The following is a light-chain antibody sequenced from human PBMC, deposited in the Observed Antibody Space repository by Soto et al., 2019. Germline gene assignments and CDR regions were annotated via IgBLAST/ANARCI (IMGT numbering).Light chain of an antibody. CDR2: DAS. CDR1: QSVSSY. CDR3: QQRSNWPPGFT. J-gene: IGKJ4*01. V-gene: IGKV3-11*01. Sequence: EIVLTQSPATLSLSPGERATLSCRASQSVSSYLAWYQQEPGQAPRLLIYDASNRATGIPARFSGSGSGTDFTLTISSLEPEDFAVYYCQQRSNWPPGFTFGGGTKVDIK.